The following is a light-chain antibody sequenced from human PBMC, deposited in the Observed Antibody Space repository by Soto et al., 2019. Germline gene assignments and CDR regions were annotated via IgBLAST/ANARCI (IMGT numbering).Light chain of an antibody. CDR2: GAS. CDR3: QQYGSPPPWT. V-gene: IGKV3-20*01. J-gene: IGKJ1*01. Sequence: EIVLTQSPGTLSLSPGERATLSCRASQSVSSSYLAWYQQKPGQAPRLLIYGASSRATGIPDRFSGSGSGADFTLTISRLEPEDFAVYYWQQYGSPPPWTVGQETKVEIK. CDR1: QSVSSSY.